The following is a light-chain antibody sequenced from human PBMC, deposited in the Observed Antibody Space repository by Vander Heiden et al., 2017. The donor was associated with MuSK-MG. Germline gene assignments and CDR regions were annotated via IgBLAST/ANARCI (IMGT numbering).Light chain of an antibody. J-gene: IGKJ2*01. CDR1: QSISSW. Sequence: DIQMTQSPSTLSASVGDRVTITCRASQSISSWLAWYQQKQGKAPKLLIYKASGLERGVPSRSSGSGSGTEVTHTSRSVEPDDFATYYCQQNNSPYTFGQGTKLEIK. CDR2: KAS. V-gene: IGKV1-5*03. CDR3: QQNNSPYT.